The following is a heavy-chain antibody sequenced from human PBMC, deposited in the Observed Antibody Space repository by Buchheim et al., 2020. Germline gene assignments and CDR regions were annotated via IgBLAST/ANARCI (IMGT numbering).Heavy chain of an antibody. CDR3: ARDRSTIFGVMGYYYYMDV. D-gene: IGHD3-3*01. J-gene: IGHJ6*03. CDR2: INSDGSST. Sequence: VQLVESGGGVVQPGRSLRLSCAASGFTFSSYWMHWVRQAPGKGLVWVSRINSDGSSTSYADSVKGRFTISRDNAKNTLYLQMNSLRAEDTAVYYCARDRSTIFGVMGYYYYMDVWGKGTT. CDR1: GFTFSSYW. V-gene: IGHV3-74*01.